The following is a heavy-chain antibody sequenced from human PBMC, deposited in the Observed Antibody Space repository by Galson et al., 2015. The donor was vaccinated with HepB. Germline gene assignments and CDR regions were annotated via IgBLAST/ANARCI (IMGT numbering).Heavy chain of an antibody. CDR3: TKEGYDILTGYYHDAFDI. CDR1: GFTFSNAW. Sequence: SLRLSCAASGFTFSNAWMSWVRQAPGKGLEWVGRIKSKTDGGTTDYAAPVKGRFTISRDDSKNTLYLQMNSLKTEDTAVYYWTKEGYDILTGYYHDAFDIWGQGTMVTVSS. J-gene: IGHJ3*02. CDR2: IKSKTDGGTT. V-gene: IGHV3-15*01. D-gene: IGHD3-9*01.